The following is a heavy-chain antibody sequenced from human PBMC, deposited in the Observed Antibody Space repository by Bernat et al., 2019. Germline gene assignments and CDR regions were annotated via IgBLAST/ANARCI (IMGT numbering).Heavy chain of an antibody. D-gene: IGHD3/OR15-3a*01. Sequence: QVQLDQWGAGLLKPSETLSLTCAVYGESFSGFYWTWIRQSPGKGPEWIGEVQHSGTITYNLFLESRVTISADASKNQFSLKLTSVTAADTAIYYCARRPQGVRPDFWGQGTRVTVSS. V-gene: IGHV4-34*01. CDR2: VQHSGTI. CDR1: GESFSGFY. J-gene: IGHJ4*02. CDR3: ARRPQGVRPDF.